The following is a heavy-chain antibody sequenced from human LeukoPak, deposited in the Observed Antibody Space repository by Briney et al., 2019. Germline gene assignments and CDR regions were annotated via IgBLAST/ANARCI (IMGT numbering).Heavy chain of an antibody. CDR2: TSASGSNT. CDR1: GFSFSTYA. J-gene: IGHJ4*02. D-gene: IGHD6-13*01. CDR3: AAIAAAVPGY. Sequence: GRSLRLSCAASGFSFSTYAMSWVRQAPGKGLEWGSSTSASGSNTYYAHSVKGRFTISRDNSKNTLYLQMNSLRAEDSAVYYCAAIAAAVPGYWGQGTLVTVSS. V-gene: IGHV3-23*01.